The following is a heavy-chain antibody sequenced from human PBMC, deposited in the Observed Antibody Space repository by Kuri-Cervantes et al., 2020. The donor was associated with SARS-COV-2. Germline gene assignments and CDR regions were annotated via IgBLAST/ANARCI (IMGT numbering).Heavy chain of an antibody. CDR1: GGYIGSHTYF. Sequence: GSLRLSCTVSGGYIGSHTYFWGWIRQPPGKGLEWIGSIYYSGTTYYNPSLWSRVTISVDTSKNQFSLKLSSVIAADTAVYYCARSRGYCSSTSCFYYYGMDVWGQGTTVTVSS. D-gene: IGHD2-2*01. CDR3: ARSRGYCSSTSCFYYYGMDV. J-gene: IGHJ6*02. CDR2: IYYSGTT. V-gene: IGHV4-39*01.